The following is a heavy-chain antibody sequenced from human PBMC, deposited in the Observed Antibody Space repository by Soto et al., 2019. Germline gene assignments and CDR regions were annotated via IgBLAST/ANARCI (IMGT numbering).Heavy chain of an antibody. J-gene: IGHJ4*02. CDR1: GYSFTSYW. CDR2: IDPSDSYT. CDR3: ARQGYGRYEPIDY. D-gene: IGHD5-12*01. Sequence: PGESLKISCKGSGYSFTSYWISWVRQMPGKGLEWMGMIDPSDSYTNYSPSFQGHVTISADKSISTAYLQWSSLKASDTAMYYCARQGYGRYEPIDYSGQGPLITVSS. V-gene: IGHV5-10-1*01.